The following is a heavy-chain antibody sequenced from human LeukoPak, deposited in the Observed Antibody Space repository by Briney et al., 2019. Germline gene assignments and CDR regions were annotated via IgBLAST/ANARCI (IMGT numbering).Heavy chain of an antibody. CDR2: ISRSGHST. V-gene: IGHV3-23*01. Sequence: GGSLRLSCTASGITLSTYAMSWVRQAPGKGLEWVSAISRSGHSTYYADSVKGRSIISRDNSKNILYLQLNSLRAADTAVYYCAPDSLEGPVEAFDFWGQGTMVTVSS. CDR1: GITLSTYA. CDR3: APDSLEGPVEAFDF. J-gene: IGHJ3*01. D-gene: IGHD1-1*01.